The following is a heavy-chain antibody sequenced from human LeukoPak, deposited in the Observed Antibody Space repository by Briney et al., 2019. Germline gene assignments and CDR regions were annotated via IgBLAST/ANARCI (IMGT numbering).Heavy chain of an antibody. J-gene: IGHJ4*02. CDR2: ISSSGSTI. V-gene: IGHV3-48*03. CDR3: ARDRHYINY. Sequence: GGSLRLSCAASGFTFSSYEMNWVRQAPGKGLEWVSYISSSGSTIYYADSVKGRFTISRDNAKNSVYLQMNSLRGEDTAVYYCARDRHYINYWGQGTLVTVSS. CDR1: GFTFSSYE.